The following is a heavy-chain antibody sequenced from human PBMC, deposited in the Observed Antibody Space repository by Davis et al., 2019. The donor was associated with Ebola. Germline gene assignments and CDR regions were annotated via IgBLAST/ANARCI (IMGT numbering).Heavy chain of an antibody. CDR2: IKSDGSFT. J-gene: IGHJ5*02. Sequence: PGGSLRLSCAASGFTFSNYWMHWVRQAPGEGLVWVSRIKSDGSFTRYADSVKGRFTISRDNAKNTLYLQMNSLRAEDTAVYYCARAGYSYGLDPWGQGTLVTVSS. V-gene: IGHV3-74*01. D-gene: IGHD5-18*01. CDR1: GFTFSNYW. CDR3: ARAGYSYGLDP.